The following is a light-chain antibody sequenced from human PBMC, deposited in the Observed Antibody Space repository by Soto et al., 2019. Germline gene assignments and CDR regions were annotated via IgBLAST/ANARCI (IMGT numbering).Light chain of an antibody. Sequence: IVLTQSPGTLSLSPGERATLSCRASQNIRSTLAWYQQKPGQAPRLLIYDASHRTTGIPARFSGGGSGTDFTLTISSLEPEDFALYYCQQGIDWPPTFGQGTRLEIK. CDR3: QQGIDWPPT. V-gene: IGKV3-11*01. CDR1: QNIRST. CDR2: DAS. J-gene: IGKJ5*01.